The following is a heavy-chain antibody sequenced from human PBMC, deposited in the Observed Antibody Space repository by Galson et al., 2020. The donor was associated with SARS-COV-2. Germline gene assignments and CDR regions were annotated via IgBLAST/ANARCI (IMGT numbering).Heavy chain of an antibody. J-gene: IGHJ4*02. CDR1: GYTFTSYG. Sequence: ASVKVSCKASGYTFTSYGISWVRQAPGQGLEWMGWISAYNGNTNYAQKLQGRVTMTTDTSTSTAYMELRSLRSDDTAVYYCAREGERYYYDSSGYYYWGQGTLVTVSS. CDR3: AREGERYYYDSSGYYY. CDR2: ISAYNGNT. D-gene: IGHD3-22*01. V-gene: IGHV1-18*01.